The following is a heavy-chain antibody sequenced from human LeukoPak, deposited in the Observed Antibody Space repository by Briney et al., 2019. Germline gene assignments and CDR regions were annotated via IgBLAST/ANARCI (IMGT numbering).Heavy chain of an antibody. J-gene: IGHJ3*02. CDR2: INWNGGST. V-gene: IGHV3-20*03. D-gene: IGHD3-22*01. CDR1: GLTFDDYG. Sequence: PGGSLRLSFAASGLTFDDYGMSWFRQAPGKGLEWVSGINWNGGSTGYADSVKSRFTISRDNAKNSLYLQMNSLRAEDTALYYCARGLDSSGYYDAFDIWGQGTMVTVSS. CDR3: ARGLDSSGYYDAFDI.